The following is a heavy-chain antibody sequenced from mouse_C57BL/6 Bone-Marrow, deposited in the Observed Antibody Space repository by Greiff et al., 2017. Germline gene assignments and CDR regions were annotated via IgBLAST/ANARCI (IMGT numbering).Heavy chain of an antibody. J-gene: IGHJ2*01. V-gene: IGHV1-59*01. D-gene: IGHD4-1*01. CDR1: GYTFTSDC. CDR3: ARGLGQGY. CDR2: IDPSDGYT. Sequence: QVQLQQPGAELVRPGTSVKLSCTASGYTFTSDCMHWVKQRPGQGLEWIGVIDPSDGYTNYAPKFQGKATLTVDTSSTAAYLQLSRLTSEDSADYYCARGLGQGYWGQGTTLTVSS.